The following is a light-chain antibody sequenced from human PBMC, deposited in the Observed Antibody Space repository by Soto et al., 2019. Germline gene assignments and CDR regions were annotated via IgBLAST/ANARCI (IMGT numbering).Light chain of an antibody. CDR3: MQGTHWPPYT. CDR1: QSLEHRHGNTY. V-gene: IGKV2-30*02. CDR2: KVS. J-gene: IGKJ2*01. Sequence: DVVMLQSPLSLPVTLGQPASIACNSSQSLEHRHGNTYLSWFQQRPGQSPRRLIYKVSHRDSGVPDRFSGSGSGAHFTLKISRVEAEDVGLYFCMQGTHWPPYTFGQGTRLDIK.